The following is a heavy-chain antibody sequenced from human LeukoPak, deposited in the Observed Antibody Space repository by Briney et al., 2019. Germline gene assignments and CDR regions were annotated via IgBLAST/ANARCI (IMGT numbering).Heavy chain of an antibody. CDR1: GYTFTSYY. CDR2: INPSGGST. V-gene: IGHV1-46*01. J-gene: IGHJ4*02. Sequence: GASVKVSCKASGYTFTSYYMHWVRQAPGQGLEWMGIINPSGGSTSYAQKFQGRVTMTRDTSTSTVYMELSSLRSEDTAVYYCARAGGPYYYDSSGYLGYWGQGTLVTVSS. CDR3: ARAGGPYYYDSSGYLGY. D-gene: IGHD3-22*01.